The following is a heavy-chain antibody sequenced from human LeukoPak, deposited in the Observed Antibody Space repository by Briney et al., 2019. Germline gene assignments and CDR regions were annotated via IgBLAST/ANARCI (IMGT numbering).Heavy chain of an antibody. J-gene: IGHJ4*02. Sequence: GGSLRLSCAASGFTFSSYAMSWVRQAPGKGLEWVSAISGSGGSTYYADSVKGRFTISRDNAKNSLYLQMNSLRAEDTAVYYCARGGSSGWYASTGFDYWGQGTLVTVSS. CDR3: ARGGSSGWYASTGFDY. V-gene: IGHV3-23*01. CDR2: ISGSGGST. D-gene: IGHD6-19*01. CDR1: GFTFSSYA.